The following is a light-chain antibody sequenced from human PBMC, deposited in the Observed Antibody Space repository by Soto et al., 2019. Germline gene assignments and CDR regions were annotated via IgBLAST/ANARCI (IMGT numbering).Light chain of an antibody. CDR2: GAS. V-gene: IGKV3-15*01. J-gene: IGKJ1*01. CDR3: QHYSTWLWT. Sequence: IVMTQSPATLSVSPGERATLSCRARQSVDSMLAWYQQKPGQGPRLLIYGASSRATGIPARFSGSGSGTEFTLTISSLQSEDFAVYYCQHYSTWLWTFGQGTKVEIK. CDR1: QSVDSM.